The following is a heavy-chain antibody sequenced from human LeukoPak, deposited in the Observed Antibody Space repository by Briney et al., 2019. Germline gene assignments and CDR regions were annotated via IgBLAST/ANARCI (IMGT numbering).Heavy chain of an antibody. D-gene: IGHD3-22*01. J-gene: IGHJ4*02. CDR3: ARAYYDSSGYQGNLDY. CDR1: GFTFSSYA. Sequence: PGRSLRLSCAASGFTFSSYAMHWVRQAPGKGLEWVAVISYDGSNKYYADSVKGRFTISRDNSKNTLYLQMNSLRAEDTAVYYCARAYYDSSGYQGNLDYWGQGTLVTVSS. V-gene: IGHV3-30*04. CDR2: ISYDGSNK.